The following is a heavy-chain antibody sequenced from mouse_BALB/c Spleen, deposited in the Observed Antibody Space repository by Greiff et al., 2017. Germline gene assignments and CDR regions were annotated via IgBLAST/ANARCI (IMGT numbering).Heavy chain of an antibody. D-gene: IGHD1-2*01. CDR3: ARGDYGYGFAY. J-gene: IGHJ3*01. Sequence: EVQLVESGGGLVQPGGSLKLSCAASGFTFSSYGMSWVRQTPDKRLEWVATINSNGGSTYYPDSVKGRFTISRDNAKNTLYLQMSSLKSEDTAMYYCARGDYGYGFAYWGQGTLVTVSA. V-gene: IGHV5-6-3*01. CDR2: INSNGGST. CDR1: GFTFSSYG.